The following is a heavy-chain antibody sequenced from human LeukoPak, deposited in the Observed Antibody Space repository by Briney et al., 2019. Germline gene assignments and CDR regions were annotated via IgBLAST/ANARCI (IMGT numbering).Heavy chain of an antibody. D-gene: IGHD3-16*01. J-gene: IGHJ6*03. CDR3: ARAAWDYYMDV. Sequence: SETLSLTCTVPGGSISSYYWSWIRQPPREGLEWIGYIYYSGSTNYNPSLKSRVTISVDTSKNQFSLKLSSVTAADTAVYYCARAAWDYYMDVWGKGTTVTVSS. V-gene: IGHV4-59*01. CDR2: IYYSGST. CDR1: GGSISSYY.